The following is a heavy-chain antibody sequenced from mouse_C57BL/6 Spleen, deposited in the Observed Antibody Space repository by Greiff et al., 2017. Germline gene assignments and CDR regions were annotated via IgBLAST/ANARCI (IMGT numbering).Heavy chain of an antibody. CDR1: GYAFSSSW. Sequence: VHLVESGPELVTPGASVKISCKASGYAFSSSWMNWVKQRPGTGLEWIGRIYPGAGDTNYTGKFKGKATLTADKSASTAYMQLSSLTSEDSAVYFCASDYYGSSPYYWGQGTTLTVSS. J-gene: IGHJ2*01. CDR3: ASDYYGSSPYY. CDR2: IYPGAGDT. V-gene: IGHV1-82*01. D-gene: IGHD1-1*01.